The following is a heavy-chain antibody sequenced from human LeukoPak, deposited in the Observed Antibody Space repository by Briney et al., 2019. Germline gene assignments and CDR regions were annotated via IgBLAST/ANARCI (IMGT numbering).Heavy chain of an antibody. CDR3: AAVTMEQWLVPGAFDI. Sequence: SVKVSCKASGFTFTSSAMQWVRQARGQRLEWIGWIVVGSGNTNYAQKFQERVTITRDMSTSTAYMELSSLGSEDTAVYYCAAVTMEQWLVPGAFDIWGQGTMVTVSS. CDR1: GFTFTSSA. D-gene: IGHD6-19*01. V-gene: IGHV1-58*02. CDR2: IVVGSGNT. J-gene: IGHJ3*02.